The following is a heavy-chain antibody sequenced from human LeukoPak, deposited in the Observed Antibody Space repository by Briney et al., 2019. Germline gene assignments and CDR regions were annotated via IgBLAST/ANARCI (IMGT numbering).Heavy chain of an antibody. CDR1: GFTFSSYW. J-gene: IGHJ4*02. D-gene: IGHD3-22*01. V-gene: IGHV3-74*01. CDR2: IDPDGSNT. CDR3: VRSHYFAGSGYYYDY. Sequence: QPGGSLRLSCAASGFTFSSYWMHWVRQAPGKGLVWVSRIDPDGSNTNYADSVKGRFTFSRDNAKNTVDLQMISLRDEDTSVYYCVRSHYFAGSGYYYDYWGQGTLVTVSS.